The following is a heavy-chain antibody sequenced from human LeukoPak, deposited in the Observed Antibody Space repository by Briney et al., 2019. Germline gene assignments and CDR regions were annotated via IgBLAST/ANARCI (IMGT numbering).Heavy chain of an antibody. CDR1: GYTFTSYA. CDR2: INTNTGNP. V-gene: IGHV7-4-1*02. D-gene: IGHD3-16*02. J-gene: IGHJ4*02. Sequence: ASVKVSCKAFGYTFTSYAMNWVRQAPGQGLEWMGWINTNTGNPTYAQGFTGRFVFSLDTSVSTAYLQISSLKAEDTAVYYCARVGDYVWGSYRLGEIDYWGQGTLVTVSS. CDR3: ARVGDYVWGSYRLGEIDY.